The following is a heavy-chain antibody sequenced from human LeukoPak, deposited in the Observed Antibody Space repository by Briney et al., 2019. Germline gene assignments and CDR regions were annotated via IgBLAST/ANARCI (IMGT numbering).Heavy chain of an antibody. CDR1: GFTFSSYW. Sequence: GGSLRLSCAASGFTFSSYWMSWIRQAPGKGLEWVSYISSSGSTIYYADSVKGRFTISRDNAKNSLYLQMNSLRAEDTAVYYCARVPTAMPSDYWGQGTLVTVSS. CDR2: ISSSGSTI. V-gene: IGHV3-11*01. J-gene: IGHJ4*02. D-gene: IGHD5-18*01. CDR3: ARVPTAMPSDY.